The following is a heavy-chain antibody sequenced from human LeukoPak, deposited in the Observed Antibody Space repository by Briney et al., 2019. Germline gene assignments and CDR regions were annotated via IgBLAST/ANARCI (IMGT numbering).Heavy chain of an antibody. CDR3: ARIYDYGDY. V-gene: IGHV3-48*02. J-gene: IGHJ4*02. Sequence: GGSLRLSCAASGFTFTSYGMNWVRQAPGKGLEWVSYISSSSNTIYYADSVKGRFIISRDNAKNSLFLQMNSLRDEDTAVYYCARIYDYGDYWGQGTLVTVSS. CDR2: ISSSSNTI. D-gene: IGHD2/OR15-2a*01. CDR1: GFTFTSYG.